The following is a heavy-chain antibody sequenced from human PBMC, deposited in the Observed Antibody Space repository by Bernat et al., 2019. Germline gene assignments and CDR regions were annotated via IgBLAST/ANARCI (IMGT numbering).Heavy chain of an antibody. J-gene: IGHJ4*02. CDR2: IPDRGGGP. CDR1: GFTFSTYA. V-gene: IGHV3-23*01. CDR3: AKGLASSWPGSDC. D-gene: IGHD6-13*01. Sequence: EVQLLESGGGLVQPGGSLRLFCTASGFTFSTYAMTWVRQAPGKGLEWVSTIPDRGGGPYYAASVKGRFTISRDNSKSTLYLQMNSLRAEDTALYYCAKGLASSWPGSDCWGQGTLVTVSS.